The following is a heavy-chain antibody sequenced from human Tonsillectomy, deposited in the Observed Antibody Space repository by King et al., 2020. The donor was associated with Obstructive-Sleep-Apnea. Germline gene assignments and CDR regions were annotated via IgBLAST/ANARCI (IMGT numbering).Heavy chain of an antibody. D-gene: IGHD5-18*01. CDR2: IIPVYRTA. CDR1: GGTFSSYV. Sequence: QLVQSGAEIKRPGSSVKVSCKASGGTFSSYVITWVRQAPGQGLEWMGGIIPVYRTANYAQKFQGRATITADESTRTAYMELSSLRSEDTALYYCASSSDPYSYGTKFDYWGQGTLVTVSS. J-gene: IGHJ4*02. V-gene: IGHV1-69*01. CDR3: ASSSDPYSYGTKFDY.